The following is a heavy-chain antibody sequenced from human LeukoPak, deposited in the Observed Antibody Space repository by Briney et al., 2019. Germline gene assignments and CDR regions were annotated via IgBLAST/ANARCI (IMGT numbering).Heavy chain of an antibody. D-gene: IGHD6-19*01. J-gene: IGHJ4*02. CDR1: GFTFSRNS. V-gene: IGHV3-48*02. CDR3: ARDSSWGYSGGCFDY. Sequence: PGRSLRLSCAASGFTFSRNSMNWVRQAPGKGLEWVSYISTSSSSIYYADSVKGRFTISRDNAKNSLYLQMNSLRDEDTAVYYCARDSSWGYSGGCFDYWGQGTLVTVSS. CDR2: ISTSSSSI.